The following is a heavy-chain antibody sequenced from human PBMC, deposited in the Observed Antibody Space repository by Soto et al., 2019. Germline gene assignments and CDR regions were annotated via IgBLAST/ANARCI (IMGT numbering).Heavy chain of an antibody. Sequence: ASETLSLTCTVSGGSVSSGGYDWNWIRQPPGRGLEWIGNIHYSGSANYNPSLKSRVTISVDTSKNQFSLKLSSVTAADTAVYYCASARKGPRVEEGFDFWGQGSLVTVSS. CDR2: IHYSGSA. J-gene: IGHJ4*02. CDR3: ASARKGPRVEEGFDF. D-gene: IGHD2-21*01. V-gene: IGHV4-61*08. CDR1: GGSVSSGGYD.